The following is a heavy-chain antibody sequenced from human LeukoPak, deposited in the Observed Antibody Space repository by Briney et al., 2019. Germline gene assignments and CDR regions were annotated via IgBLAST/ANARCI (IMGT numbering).Heavy chain of an antibody. CDR2: IWYDGSNK. Sequence: GGSLRLSCAASGFTFSSYGMHWVRQAPGKGLEWVAVIWYDGSNKYYADSVKGRFTISRDNSKNTLYLQMNSLRAEDTAVYYCAGSVDTAMAPYFDYWGQGTLVTVSS. D-gene: IGHD5-18*01. J-gene: IGHJ4*02. CDR3: AGSVDTAMAPYFDY. V-gene: IGHV3-33*01. CDR1: GFTFSSYG.